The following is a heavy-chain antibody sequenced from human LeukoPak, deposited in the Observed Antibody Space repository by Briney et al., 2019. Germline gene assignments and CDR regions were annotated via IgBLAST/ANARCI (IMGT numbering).Heavy chain of an antibody. CDR1: GYTLTELS. Sequence: EASVKVSCKVSGYTLTELSMHWVRQAPGKGLEWMGGFDPEDGETICAQKFQGRVTMTRDTSISTAYMELSRLRSDDTAVYYCARSTMVRGVTRTLDWGQGTMVTVSS. V-gene: IGHV1-24*01. CDR2: FDPEDGET. D-gene: IGHD3-10*01. CDR3: ARSTMVRGVTRTLD. J-gene: IGHJ3*01.